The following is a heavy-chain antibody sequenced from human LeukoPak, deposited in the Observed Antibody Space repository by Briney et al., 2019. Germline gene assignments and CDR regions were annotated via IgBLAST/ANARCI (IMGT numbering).Heavy chain of an antibody. V-gene: IGHV3-23*01. CDR1: GFTFSSYV. Sequence: PGGSLRLSCAASGFTFSSYVMSWVRQAPGKGLEWASAISGSGGTTYYADSVKGRFTISRDNSKNTLFLQMNSLRAEDTAVYYCAKGSSSGWYLFGYWGQGTLVTVSS. J-gene: IGHJ4*02. CDR2: ISGSGGTT. D-gene: IGHD6-19*01. CDR3: AKGSSSGWYLFGY.